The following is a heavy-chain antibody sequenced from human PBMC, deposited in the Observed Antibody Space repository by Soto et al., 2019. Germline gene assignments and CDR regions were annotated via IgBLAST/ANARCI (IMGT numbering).Heavy chain of an antibody. CDR3: ARDSAYFDY. D-gene: IGHD2-2*01. V-gene: IGHV3-33*01. CDR1: GFTFSSYG. CDR2: IWYDGSNK. J-gene: IGHJ4*02. Sequence: GGSLRLSCTASGFTFSSYGMHCVRPAPGKGLEWVAVIWYDGSNKYYAASVKGRFPISRDNSKNTLYLQMNSLRVAFTAVYYCARDSAYFDYWVQGTLVTVSS.